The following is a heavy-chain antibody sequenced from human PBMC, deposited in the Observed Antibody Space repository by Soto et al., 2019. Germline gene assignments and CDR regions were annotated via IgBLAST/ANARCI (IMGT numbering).Heavy chain of an antibody. CDR3: ARVSSRRRGNNYVFDI. J-gene: IGHJ3*02. D-gene: IGHD5-12*01. CDR1: GYTFTSYY. Sequence: ASVKVSCKASGYTFTSYYMHWVRQAPGQGLEWMGIINPSGGSTSYAQKFQGRVTMTRDTSTSTVYMELSSLRSEDTAVYYCARVSSRRRGNNYVFDIWGQGTMVIVSS. V-gene: IGHV1-46*01. CDR2: INPSGGST.